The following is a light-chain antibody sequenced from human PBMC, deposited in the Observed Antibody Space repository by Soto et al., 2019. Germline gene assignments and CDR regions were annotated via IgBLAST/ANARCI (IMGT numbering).Light chain of an antibody. CDR1: QGIGNG. Sequence: DIQMTQSPSSLSASVGDRVTITCRASQGIGNGLGWFQQKPGKAPKRLMYAASSLESGVPSRFSGSGSGTGFTLTISSLQPEDFATYYCLQHNSYPRTFGQGTKVEIK. V-gene: IGKV1-17*01. CDR3: LQHNSYPRT. J-gene: IGKJ1*01. CDR2: AAS.